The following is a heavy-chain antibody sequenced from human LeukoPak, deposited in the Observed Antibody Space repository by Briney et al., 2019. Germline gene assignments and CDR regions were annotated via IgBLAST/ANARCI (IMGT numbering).Heavy chain of an antibody. J-gene: IGHJ4*02. V-gene: IGHV4-39*07. CDR2: IYHSGST. CDR3: ARDRGLRYFDWSPGYFDY. Sequence: SETLSLTCTVSGGSISSSSYYWGWIRQPPGRGLEWIGSIYHSGSTYYNPSLKSRVTISVDTSKNQFSLKLSSVTAADTAVYYCARDRGLRYFDWSPGYFDYWGQGTLVTVSS. CDR1: GGSISSSSYY. D-gene: IGHD3-9*01.